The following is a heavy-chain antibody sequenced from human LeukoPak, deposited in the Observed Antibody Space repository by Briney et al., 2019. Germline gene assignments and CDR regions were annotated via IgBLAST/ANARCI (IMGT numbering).Heavy chain of an antibody. J-gene: IGHJ4*02. CDR1: GFTFSSYS. Sequence: KPGGSLRLSCAASGFTFSSYSMNWVRQAPGKGLEWVSSISSSSSYIYYADSVKGRFTISRDNAKNSLYLQMNSLRAEDTAVYYCAKYTKDLYYDSSGSFDYWGQGTLVTVSS. D-gene: IGHD3-22*01. CDR3: AKYTKDLYYDSSGSFDY. CDR2: ISSSSSYI. V-gene: IGHV3-21*04.